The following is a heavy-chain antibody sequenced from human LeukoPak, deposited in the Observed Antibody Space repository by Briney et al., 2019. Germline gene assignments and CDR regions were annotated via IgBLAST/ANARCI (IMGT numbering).Heavy chain of an antibody. V-gene: IGHV1-69*13. Sequence: GASVKVSCKASGGTFSSYAISWVRQAPGQGLEWMGGIIPIFGTANYAQKFQGRVTITADESTSTAYMELSSLRSEDTAVYYCARDIVATTDAFDIWGQGTMVTVSS. CDR3: ARDIVATTDAFDI. CDR1: GGTFSSYA. CDR2: IIPIFGTA. D-gene: IGHD5-12*01. J-gene: IGHJ3*02.